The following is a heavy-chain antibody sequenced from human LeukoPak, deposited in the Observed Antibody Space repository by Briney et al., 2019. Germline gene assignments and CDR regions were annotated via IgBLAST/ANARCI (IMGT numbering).Heavy chain of an antibody. J-gene: IGHJ3*02. CDR2: IYYSGST. CDR1: GGSISSYY. CDR3: ARSAGEAFDI. V-gene: IGHV4-59*08. Sequence: SETLSLNCTVSGGSISSYYWSWIRQPPGKGLEWIGYIYYSGSTNYNPSLKSRVTISVDTSKNQFSLKLSSVTAADTAVYYCARSAGEAFDIWGQGTMVTVS.